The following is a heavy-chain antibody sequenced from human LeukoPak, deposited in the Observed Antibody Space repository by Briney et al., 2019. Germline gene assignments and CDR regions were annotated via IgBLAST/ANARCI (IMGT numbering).Heavy chain of an antibody. Sequence: SETLSLTCTVSGGSISSYYWGWIRQPPGKGREWIGYIYYSGSTNYNPSLKSRVTISVDTSKNQFSLKLSSVTAAAPVVNYSARDSAYYDFWSGLEPTFMDVWGKGTTVTVSS. J-gene: IGHJ6*03. CDR2: IYYSGST. V-gene: IGHV4-59*01. D-gene: IGHD3-3*01. CDR3: ARDSAYYDFWSGLEPTFMDV. CDR1: GGSISSYY.